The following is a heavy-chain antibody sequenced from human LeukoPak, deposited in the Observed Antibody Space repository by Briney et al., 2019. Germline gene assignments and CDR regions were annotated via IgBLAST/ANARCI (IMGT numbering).Heavy chain of an antibody. CDR2: FDPEDGET. Sequence: ASVKVSCKVSGYTLTELSMHWVRQAPGKGLEWMGGFDPEDGETIYAQKFQGRVTMTEDTSTDTAYMELSSLRSEDTAVYYCATALTGTTAWDYWGQGTLVTVSS. V-gene: IGHV1-24*01. CDR1: GYTLTELS. D-gene: IGHD1-7*01. CDR3: ATALTGTTAWDY. J-gene: IGHJ4*02.